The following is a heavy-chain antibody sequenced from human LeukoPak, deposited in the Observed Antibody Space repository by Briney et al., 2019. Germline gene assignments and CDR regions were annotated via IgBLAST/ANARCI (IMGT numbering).Heavy chain of an antibody. CDR2: INHSGST. Sequence: SETLSLTCAVYGGSFSDYYWSWMRQPPGKGLDWIGEINHSGSTNYNPSLNSRVTISVDTSKNQFSLKLNSLTAADTAVYYCARKQLVPLAQSFDYWGQGTLVTVSS. CDR1: GGSFSDYY. J-gene: IGHJ4*02. D-gene: IGHD6-6*01. CDR3: ARKQLVPLAQSFDY. V-gene: IGHV4-34*01.